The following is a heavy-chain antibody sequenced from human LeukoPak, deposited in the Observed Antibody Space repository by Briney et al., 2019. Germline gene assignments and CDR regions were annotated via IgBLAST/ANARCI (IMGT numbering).Heavy chain of an antibody. J-gene: IGHJ4*02. V-gene: IGHV3-11*05. D-gene: IGHD5-24*01. CDR3: ARGLELATYSPRSSY. CDR1: GFIFSDYY. CDR2: ISGSTIYT. Sequence: GGSLRLSCAASGFIFSDYYMSWIRQAPGRGLEWVSYISGSTIYTNYADSVRGRFTISKDNAKNSLYLQMNSLRADDTDVYYCARGLELATYSPRSSYWGQGTLVTVSS.